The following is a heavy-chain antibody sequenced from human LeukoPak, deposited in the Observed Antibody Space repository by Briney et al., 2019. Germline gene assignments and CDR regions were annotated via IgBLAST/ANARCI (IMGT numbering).Heavy chain of an antibody. J-gene: IGHJ4*02. CDR1: GGTFSSYT. CDR2: IIPILGIA. V-gene: IGHV1-69*04. D-gene: IGHD6-13*01. Sequence: SVKVSCKASGGTFSSYTISWVRQAPGQRLEWMGRIIPILGIANYAQKFQGRVTITADKSTSTAYMELSSLRSEDMAVYYCARDQSGGAAAEFDYWGQGTLVTVSS. CDR3: ARDQSGGAAAEFDY.